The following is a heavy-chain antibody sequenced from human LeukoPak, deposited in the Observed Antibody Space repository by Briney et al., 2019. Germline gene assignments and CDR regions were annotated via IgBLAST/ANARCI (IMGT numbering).Heavy chain of an antibody. CDR2: IIPIFGIA. Sequence: SVKVSCKASGGTFSSYAISWVRQAPGQGLEWMGRIIPIFGIANYAQKFQGRVTITADKSTSTAYVELSSLRSEDTAVYYCASSRDVLTGVFDYWGQGTLVTVSS. CDR1: GGTFSSYA. J-gene: IGHJ4*02. V-gene: IGHV1-69*04. CDR3: ASSRDVLTGVFDY. D-gene: IGHD2-21*02.